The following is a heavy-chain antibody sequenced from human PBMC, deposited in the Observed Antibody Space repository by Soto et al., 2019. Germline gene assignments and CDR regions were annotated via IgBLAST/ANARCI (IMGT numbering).Heavy chain of an antibody. CDR3: ARDVDTAMAKPITPYYYGMDV. J-gene: IGHJ6*02. V-gene: IGHV3-33*01. CDR1: GFTFSSYG. CDR2: IWYDGSNK. Sequence: QVQLVESGGGVVQPGRSLRLSCAASGFTFSSYGMHWVRQAPGKGLEWVAVIWYDGSNKYYADSVKGRFTISRDNSKNTLYLQMNSLRAEDTAVYYCARDVDTAMAKPITPYYYGMDVWGQGTTVTVSS. D-gene: IGHD5-18*01.